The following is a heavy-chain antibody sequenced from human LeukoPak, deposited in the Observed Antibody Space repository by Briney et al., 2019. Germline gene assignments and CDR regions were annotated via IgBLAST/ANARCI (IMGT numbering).Heavy chain of an antibody. V-gene: IGHV4-4*07. J-gene: IGHJ6*02. Sequence: SETLSLTCTVSGGSISSYYWSWIRQPAGKGLEWIGRIYTSGSTNYNPSLKSRVTMSVDTSKNQFSLKLSSVTAADTAVYYCARTWSGYSYYYYGMDVWGQGTTVTVSS. CDR2: IYTSGST. CDR1: GGSISSYY. CDR3: ARTWSGYSYYYYGMDV. D-gene: IGHD3-3*01.